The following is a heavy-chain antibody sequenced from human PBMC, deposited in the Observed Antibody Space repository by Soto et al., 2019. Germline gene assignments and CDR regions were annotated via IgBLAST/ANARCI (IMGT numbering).Heavy chain of an antibody. D-gene: IGHD4-17*01. CDR3: AKALVPLRLRNYFIYGLDV. CDR2: IESGGST. V-gene: IGHV3-53*02. Sequence: EEQLVETGGGVIQRGGSLRLSCNASGFTVSSTYMSWVRQAPGMGLVWVAAIESGGSTHYADSVKGRFTISRDIPKNMIYLQLQTLRAEDTAVYYCAKALVPLRLRNYFIYGLDVWGQGTTVTVSS. J-gene: IGHJ6*02. CDR1: GFTVSSTY.